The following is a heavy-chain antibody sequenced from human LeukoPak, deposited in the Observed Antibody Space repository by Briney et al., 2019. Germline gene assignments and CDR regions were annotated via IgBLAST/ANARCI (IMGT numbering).Heavy chain of an antibody. D-gene: IGHD6-19*01. CDR2: ISYDGSDK. Sequence: GRSLRLSCAASGFTFSSYVMYWVRQAPGKGLEWVAVISYDGSDKNYADSVRGRFTISRDNSKNTLYLQMNSLRAEDTAVYYCARDLILGYSSGFDYWGLGTLVTVSS. V-gene: IGHV3-30-3*01. CDR3: ARDLILGYSSGFDY. CDR1: GFTFSSYV. J-gene: IGHJ4*02.